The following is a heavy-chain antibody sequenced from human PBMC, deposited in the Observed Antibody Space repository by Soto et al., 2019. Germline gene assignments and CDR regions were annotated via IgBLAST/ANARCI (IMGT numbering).Heavy chain of an antibody. J-gene: IGHJ3*02. D-gene: IGHD3-3*01. CDR2: IKSKADGGTT. CDR1: GFIFSNAW. V-gene: IGHV3-15*07. CDR3: TRDPSGAHYDFWSGYYDAFXI. Sequence: GGSLRLSCAASGFIFSNAWINWVRQAPGKGLEWVGRIKSKADGGTTDFAAPVKGRFAISRDDSKSMMYLQMTSLKTEDTAVYYCTRDPSGAHYDFWSGYYDAFXIWGQGTMVTVSS.